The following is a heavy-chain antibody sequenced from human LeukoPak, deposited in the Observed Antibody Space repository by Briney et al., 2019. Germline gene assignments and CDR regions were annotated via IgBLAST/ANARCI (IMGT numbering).Heavy chain of an antibody. D-gene: IGHD6-19*01. J-gene: IGHJ5*02. CDR1: GFTFSSDN. V-gene: IGHV3-21*01. CDR3: ARSGVAGKNWFDP. Sequence: PGGSLRLSCAASGFTFSSDNMNWVRQAPGKGLEWVSSISSSSSYIYYADSVKGRFTISRDNAKNSLYLQMNSLRAEDTAVYYCARSGVAGKNWFDPWGQGTLVTVSS. CDR2: ISSSSSYI.